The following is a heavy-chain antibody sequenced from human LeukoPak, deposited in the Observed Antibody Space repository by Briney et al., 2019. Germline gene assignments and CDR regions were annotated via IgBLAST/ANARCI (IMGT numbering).Heavy chain of an antibody. Sequence: GGSLRLSCAASGFTFSSYAMSWVRQAPGKGLEWVSAISGSGGSTYYADSVKGRFTISRDNSKNTLYLQMNSLRAEDMAVYYCAKDWVYYDSSGYLYYFDYWGQGTLVTVSS. V-gene: IGHV3-23*01. J-gene: IGHJ4*02. CDR3: AKDWVYYDSSGYLYYFDY. CDR2: ISGSGGST. D-gene: IGHD3-22*01. CDR1: GFTFSSYA.